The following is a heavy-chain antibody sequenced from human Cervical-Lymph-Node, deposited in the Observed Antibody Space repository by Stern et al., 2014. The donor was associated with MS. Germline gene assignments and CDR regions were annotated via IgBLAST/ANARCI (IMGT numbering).Heavy chain of an antibody. J-gene: IGHJ4*02. Sequence: VQLEESGAEVKKTGASVKVSCQTSGYTFTDYYLHWVRQAPGQGLEWMGIINPSGGSTSYAQKFQGRVTLTRDTSTGTVYMELSSLRSEDTAVYYCALMTTVTRGFDYWGQGTLVPVSS. V-gene: IGHV1-46*01. CDR1: GYTFTDYY. CDR2: INPSGGST. D-gene: IGHD4-17*01. CDR3: ALMTTVTRGFDY.